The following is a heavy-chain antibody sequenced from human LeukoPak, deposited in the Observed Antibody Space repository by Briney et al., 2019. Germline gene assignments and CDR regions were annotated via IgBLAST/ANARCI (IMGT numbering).Heavy chain of an antibody. CDR3: AKDLSGRKGPFDY. J-gene: IGHJ4*02. CDR2: ISSDGSNA. CDR1: GFTFSSYG. D-gene: IGHD3-10*01. Sequence: GRSLRLSCAASGFTFSSYGMHWVRQAPGKGLEWVAVISSDGSNAYYADSVKGRLTMSRDNSKNTLFVQMNSLRAEDTAVYYCAKDLSGRKGPFDYWGQGTLVTVSS. V-gene: IGHV3-30*18.